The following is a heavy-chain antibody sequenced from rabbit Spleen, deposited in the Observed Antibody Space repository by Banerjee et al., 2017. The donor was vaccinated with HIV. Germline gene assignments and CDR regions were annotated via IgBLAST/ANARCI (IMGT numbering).Heavy chain of an antibody. D-gene: IGHD1-1*01. J-gene: IGHJ6*01. Sequence: QEQLEESGGDLVKPEGSLTLTCTASGFSFSSSYWICWVRQAPGKGLEWIACIYAGSSGSTYYASWAKGRFTASKTSSTTVTLQMTSLTAADTATYFCARGTAGYYVGRDFGLWGPGTLVTVS. V-gene: IGHV1S45*01. CDR2: IYAGSSGST. CDR1: GFSFSSSYW. CDR3: ARGTAGYYVGRDFGL.